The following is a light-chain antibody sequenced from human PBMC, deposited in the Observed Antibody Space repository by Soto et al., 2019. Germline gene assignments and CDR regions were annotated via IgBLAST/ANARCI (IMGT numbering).Light chain of an antibody. V-gene: IGKV1-39*01. J-gene: IGKJ3*01. Sequence: DIQMTQSPSSLSASVGDAVSLTCRASRSISNYLNWYQQKPGRAPKLLISGASSLQRGVPSRFSGSGSGTTSTLTITSLQPDDFAIYFCQQSYTAPYTFGPGTKVEIK. CDR3: QQSYTAPYT. CDR2: GAS. CDR1: RSISNY.